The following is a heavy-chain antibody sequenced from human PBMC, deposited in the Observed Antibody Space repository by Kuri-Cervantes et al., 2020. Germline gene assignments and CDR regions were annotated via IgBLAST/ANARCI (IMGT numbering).Heavy chain of an antibody. J-gene: IGHJ6*02. CDR2: ISYDGVNK. Sequence: GESLKISCAASGFSFRNYGIHWVRQAPGKGLEWVAVISYDGVNKYYADSVKGRFTISRDNSKNTLYLQMNSLRAEDTAVYYCAKPKYSSSSGLGYYYYGMDVWGQGTTVTVSS. D-gene: IGHD6-6*01. CDR3: AKPKYSSSSGLGYYYYGMDV. CDR1: GFSFRNYG. V-gene: IGHV3-30*18.